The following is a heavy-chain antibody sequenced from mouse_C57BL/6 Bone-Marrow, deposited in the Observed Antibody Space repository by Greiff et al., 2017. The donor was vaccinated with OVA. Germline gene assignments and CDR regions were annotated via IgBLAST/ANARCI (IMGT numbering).Heavy chain of an antibody. D-gene: IGHD1-1*01. CDR2: INPNNGGT. CDR1: GYTFTDYY. Sequence: EVQLQQSGPELVKPGASVKISCKASGYTFTDYYMNWVKQSHGKSLEWIGDINPNNGGTSYNQKFKGKATLTVDKSSSTAYMELRSLTSEDSAVYYCAGFTTVVATDYFDYWGQGTTLTVSS. V-gene: IGHV1-26*01. J-gene: IGHJ2*01. CDR3: AGFTTVVATDYFDY.